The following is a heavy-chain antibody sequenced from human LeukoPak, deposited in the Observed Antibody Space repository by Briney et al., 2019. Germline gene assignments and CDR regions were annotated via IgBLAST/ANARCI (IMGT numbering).Heavy chain of an antibody. J-gene: IGHJ4*02. V-gene: IGHV3-23*01. Sequence: AGSLSLSCAASGFTFSSYAMSWVRQPPGKGLEWVGPISGSGGSTYYADSVKGRFTISRDNSKNTLDLHMNKLRAEDTAVYYCAKVGDNRSPAYYFDYWGQGTLVTVSS. CDR3: AKVGDNRSPAYYFDY. CDR2: ISGSGGST. CDR1: GFTFSSYA. D-gene: IGHD3-16*01.